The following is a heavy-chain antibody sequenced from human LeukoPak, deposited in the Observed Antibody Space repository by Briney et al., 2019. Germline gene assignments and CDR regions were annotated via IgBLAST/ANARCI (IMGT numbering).Heavy chain of an antibody. Sequence: ASVKVSCKASGYTFTGYYMHWVRQAPGQGLEWMGRINPNSGGTNYAQKFQGRVTMTRDTSISTAYMELSRLRSDDTAVYYCARSWSYFARPYDSSGTDFDYWGQGTLVTVSP. V-gene: IGHV1-2*06. D-gene: IGHD3-22*01. CDR2: INPNSGGT. J-gene: IGHJ4*02. CDR1: GYTFTGYY. CDR3: ARSWSYFARPYDSSGTDFDY.